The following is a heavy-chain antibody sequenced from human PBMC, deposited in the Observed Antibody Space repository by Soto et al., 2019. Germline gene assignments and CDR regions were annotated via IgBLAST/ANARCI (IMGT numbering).Heavy chain of an antibody. V-gene: IGHV5-10-1*01. D-gene: IGHD5-12*01. CDR1: GYSFTSYW. CDR2: IDPSDSYT. CDR3: ARKVATILSSENYFDY. Sequence: GESLKISCKGSGYSFTSYWISWVRQMPGKGLEWMGRIDPSDSYTNYSPSFQGHVTISADKSISTAYLQWSSLKASDTAMYYCARKVATILSSENYFDYWGQGTLVTVSS. J-gene: IGHJ4*02.